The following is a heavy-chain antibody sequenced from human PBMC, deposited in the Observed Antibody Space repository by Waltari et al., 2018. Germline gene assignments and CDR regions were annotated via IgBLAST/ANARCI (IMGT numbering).Heavy chain of an antibody. Sequence: QVQLQQWGAGLLKPSETLSLTCAVYGGSFSGYYWSWIRQPPGKGLEWIGEINHSGSTNYNPSLKSRVTISVDTSKNQFSLKLSSVTAADTAVYYCASFYKGSGVFGYWGQGTLVTVSS. V-gene: IGHV4-34*01. CDR1: GGSFSGYY. CDR3: ASFYKGSGVFGY. CDR2: INHSGST. J-gene: IGHJ4*02. D-gene: IGHD3-10*01.